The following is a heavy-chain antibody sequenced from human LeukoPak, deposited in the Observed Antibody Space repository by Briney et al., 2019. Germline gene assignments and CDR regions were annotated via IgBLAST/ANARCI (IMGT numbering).Heavy chain of an antibody. D-gene: IGHD3-10*01. J-gene: IGHJ4*02. V-gene: IGHV1-8*01. Sequence: ASVKVSCKASGYTFTSYDINWVRQATGQGLEWMGWMNPNSGNTGYAQKFQGRVTMTRNTSISTAYMELSSLRSEDTAVYYCAGVRVAHTIWFGELYPFDYWGQGTLVTVSS. CDR2: MNPNSGNT. CDR1: GYTFTSYD. CDR3: AGVRVAHTIWFGELYPFDY.